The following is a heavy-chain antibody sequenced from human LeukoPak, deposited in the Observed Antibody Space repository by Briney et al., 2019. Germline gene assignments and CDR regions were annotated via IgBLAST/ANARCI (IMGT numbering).Heavy chain of an antibody. D-gene: IGHD3-16*01. CDR3: ARDGGAAHFDY. V-gene: IGHV1-46*01. CDR2: INPSGGST. CDR1: GYTFTSYY. J-gene: IGHJ4*02. Sequence: ASVKVSCKASGYTFTSYYMHWVRQAPGQGLEWMGTINPSGGSTSYAQKFQGRVTMTRDTSTSTVYMELSSLRSEDTAVYYCARDGGAAHFDYWGQGTLVTVSS.